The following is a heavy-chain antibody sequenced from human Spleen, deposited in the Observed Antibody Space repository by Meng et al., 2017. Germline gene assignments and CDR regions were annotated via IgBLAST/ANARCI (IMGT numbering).Heavy chain of an antibody. Sequence: HGRLQQWGAGMFKPSGTLALTFGVSGGSFRYYYWSWIRQPPGKGLEWIGEINHSGSTNYNPSLESRATISVDTSQNNLSLKLSSVTAADSAVYYCARGPTTMAHDFDYWGQGTLVTVSS. CDR3: ARGPTTMAHDFDY. CDR1: GGSFRYYY. J-gene: IGHJ4*02. CDR2: INHSGST. V-gene: IGHV4-34*01. D-gene: IGHD4-11*01.